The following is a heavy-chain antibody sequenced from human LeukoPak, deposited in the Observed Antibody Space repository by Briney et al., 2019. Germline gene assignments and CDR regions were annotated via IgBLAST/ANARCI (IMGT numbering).Heavy chain of an antibody. V-gene: IGHV4-39*01. CDR3: ARHVCKRGIAVAGSPGWFDP. CDR2: IYYSGST. J-gene: IGHJ5*02. Sequence: SETLSLTCTVSAGSITSSSYSWGRIRQPPGKGLEWIGSIYYSGSTNYNPSLKSRVTISVDTSKNQFSMRLSSVTAADTAFYYCARHVCKRGIAVAGSPGWFDPWGQGTLVTVSS. CDR1: AGSITSSSYS. D-gene: IGHD6-19*01.